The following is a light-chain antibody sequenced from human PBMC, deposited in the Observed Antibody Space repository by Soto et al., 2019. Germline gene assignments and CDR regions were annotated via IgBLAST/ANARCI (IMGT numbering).Light chain of an antibody. CDR2: GAS. V-gene: IGKV1-6*01. CDR3: LQDYNYPHT. J-gene: IGKJ2*01. CDR1: QGIRDD. Sequence: IQMTQSPSALSASVGDRVTITCRASQGIRDDLGWYQQKPGEAPKALIYGASNLQSGVPSRFSASGSGTDFTLTISSLQPEDFATYYCLQDYNYPHTFGQGTKVGIK.